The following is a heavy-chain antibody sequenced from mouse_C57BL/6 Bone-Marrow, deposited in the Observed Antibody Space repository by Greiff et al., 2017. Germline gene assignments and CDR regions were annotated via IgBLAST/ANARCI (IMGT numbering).Heavy chain of an antibody. CDR3: ASDRDYDYSYAMDY. CDR2: ISDGGSYT. J-gene: IGHJ4*01. D-gene: IGHD2-4*01. V-gene: IGHV5-4*03. Sequence: EVKLVESGGGLVKPGGSLKLSCAASGFTFSSYAMSWVRQTPEKRLEWVATISDGGSYTYYPDNVKGRFTISGDNAKNNLYLQMSHLKSEDTAMYYCASDRDYDYSYAMDYWGQGTSVTVSS. CDR1: GFTFSSYA.